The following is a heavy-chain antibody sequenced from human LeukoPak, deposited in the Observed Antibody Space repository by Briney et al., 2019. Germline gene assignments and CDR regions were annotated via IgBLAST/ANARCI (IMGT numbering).Heavy chain of an antibody. CDR1: RFTFTTSS. CDR2: ISFDGGKT. Sequence: GGSLRLSCAASRFTFTTSSMHWVRQAPGKGLEWVALISFDGGKTSYADSVRGRFTISRDNSKNTLYLQMNSLRAEDTAVYYCAKVGDGRGPLMTDYDFWSGYGLEPHHKYYYFDYWGQGTLVTVSS. CDR3: AKVGDGRGPLMTDYDFWSGYGLEPHHKYYYFDY. D-gene: IGHD3-3*01. V-gene: IGHV3-30*04. J-gene: IGHJ4*02.